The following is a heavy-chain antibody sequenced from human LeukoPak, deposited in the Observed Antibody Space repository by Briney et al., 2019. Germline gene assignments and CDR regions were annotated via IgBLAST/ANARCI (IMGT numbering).Heavy chain of an antibody. CDR3: ARDWPGRGSGSLALYYYYYMDV. V-gene: IGHV3-21*01. CDR2: ISSSSSYI. D-gene: IGHD3-10*01. J-gene: IGHJ6*03. CDR1: GFTFSSYN. Sequence: GGSLRLSCAASGFTFSSYNLNWVRQAPGKGLEWVSSISSSSSYIYYADSVKGRFTISRDNAKNSLYLRMNSLRAEDTAVYYCARDWPGRGSGSLALYYYYYMDVWGKGTTVTVSS.